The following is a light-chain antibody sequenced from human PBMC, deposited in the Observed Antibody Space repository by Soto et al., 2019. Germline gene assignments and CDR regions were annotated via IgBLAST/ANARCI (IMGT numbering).Light chain of an antibody. CDR3: QKYNSAPFT. CDR1: QSVSSNY. V-gene: IGKV3-20*01. CDR2: GAS. Sequence: EIRLTQSPGALSLSTGERATLSCRASQSVSSNYLAWYQQKPGQAPRLLIYGASSRATGIPDRFSGSGSGTDFTLTISSLQPEDVATYYCQKYNSAPFTFGPGT. J-gene: IGKJ3*01.